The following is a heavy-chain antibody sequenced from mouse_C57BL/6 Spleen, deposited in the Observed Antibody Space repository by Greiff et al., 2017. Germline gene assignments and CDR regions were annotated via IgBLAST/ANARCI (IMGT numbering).Heavy chain of an antibody. J-gene: IGHJ3*01. CDR1: GYAFSSSW. D-gene: IGHD1-2*01. Sequence: VQLQQSGPELVKPGASVKISCKASGYAFSSSWMNWVKQRPGKGLEWIGRIYPGDGDTNYNGKFKGKATLTADKSSSTAYMQLSSLTSEDSAVYFCARDDGEAWFAYWGQGTLVTVSA. CDR2: IYPGDGDT. CDR3: ARDDGEAWFAY. V-gene: IGHV1-82*01.